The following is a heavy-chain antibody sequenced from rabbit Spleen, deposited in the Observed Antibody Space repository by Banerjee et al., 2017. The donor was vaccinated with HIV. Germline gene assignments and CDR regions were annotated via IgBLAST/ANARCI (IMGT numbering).Heavy chain of an antibody. D-gene: IGHD8-1*01. CDR3: ARDVGTSFSTYGMAL. CDR2: IYAGSSGST. Sequence: QSLEESGGGLVKPGASLTLTCKASGFSFNSGYDMCWVRQAPGKGLEWIACIYAGSSGSTYSATWAKGRFTISKTSSTTVTLQMTSLTAADTATYFCARDVGTSFSTYGMALWGPGTLVTVS. J-gene: IGHJ6*01. V-gene: IGHV1S40*01. CDR1: GFSFNSGYD.